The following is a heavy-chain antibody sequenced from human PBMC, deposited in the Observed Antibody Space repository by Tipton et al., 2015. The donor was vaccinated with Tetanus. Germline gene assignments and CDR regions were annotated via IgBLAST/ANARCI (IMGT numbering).Heavy chain of an antibody. J-gene: IGHJ6*02. V-gene: IGHV1-8*01. Sequence: QLVQSGAEVKKPGASVKVSCKASGYTFTSYDINWVRQATGQGLEWMGWMNPNSGNTGYAQKFQGRVTMTRNTSISTAYMELSSLRSEDTAVYYCARGGQSGTTIVVGYYYYGMDVWGQGTTVTVSS. CDR2: MNPNSGNT. D-gene: IGHD3-22*01. CDR1: GYTFTSYD. CDR3: ARGGQSGTTIVVGYYYYGMDV.